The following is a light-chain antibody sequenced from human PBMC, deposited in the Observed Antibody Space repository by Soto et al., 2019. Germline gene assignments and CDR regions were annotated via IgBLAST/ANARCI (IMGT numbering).Light chain of an antibody. J-gene: IGKJ1*01. Sequence: DIQMTQSPSSLAASVGDRVTITCRASQGIIDYLAWYQQKPGRAPKLLIYAASTLHSGVPSRFSGSGAGTDFTLTISSLRPEDVATYYCQKYNSAPRTFGQGTKVEIK. CDR3: QKYNSAPRT. CDR1: QGIIDY. V-gene: IGKV1-27*01. CDR2: AAS.